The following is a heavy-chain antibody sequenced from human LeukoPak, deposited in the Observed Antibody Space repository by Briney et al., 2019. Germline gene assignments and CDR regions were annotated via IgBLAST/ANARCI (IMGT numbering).Heavy chain of an antibody. CDR1: GYTFTGYY. CDR2: IIPIFGTA. CDR3: AIAGYGDYVGAFDI. Sequence: ASVKVSCKASGYTFTGYYMHWVRQAPGQGLEWMGGIIPIFGTANYAQKFQGRVTITADKSTSTAYMELSSLRSEDTAVYYCAIAGYGDYVGAFDIWGQGTMVTVSS. D-gene: IGHD4-17*01. J-gene: IGHJ3*02. V-gene: IGHV1-69*06.